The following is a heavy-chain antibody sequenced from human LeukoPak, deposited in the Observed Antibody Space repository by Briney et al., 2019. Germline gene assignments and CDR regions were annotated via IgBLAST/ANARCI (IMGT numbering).Heavy chain of an antibody. CDR3: AKDLGHYDILTGYRHDAFDI. D-gene: IGHD3-9*01. Sequence: GGSLRLSCAASGFTVSTSYMSWVRQAPGKGLEWVSAISGSGGSTYYADSVKGRFTISRDNSKNTLYLQMSSLRAEDTAVYYCAKDLGHYDILTGYRHDAFDIWGQGTMVTVSS. CDR2: ISGSGGST. J-gene: IGHJ3*02. CDR1: GFTVSTSY. V-gene: IGHV3-23*01.